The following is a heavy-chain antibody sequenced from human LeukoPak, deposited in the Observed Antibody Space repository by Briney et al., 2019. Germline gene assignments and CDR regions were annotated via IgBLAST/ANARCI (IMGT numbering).Heavy chain of an antibody. D-gene: IGHD4-23*01. CDR2: IYTSGST. CDR1: GGSISSHH. CDR3: ARFDYGGNSFDY. V-gene: IGHV4-4*09. Sequence: PSETLSLTCTVSGGSISSHHWRWIRQPPGKGLEWIGYIYTSGSTNYNPSLKSRVTIPVDTSKNQFSLKLSSETAADTAVYYCARFDYGGNSFDYWGQGTLVTVSS. J-gene: IGHJ4*02.